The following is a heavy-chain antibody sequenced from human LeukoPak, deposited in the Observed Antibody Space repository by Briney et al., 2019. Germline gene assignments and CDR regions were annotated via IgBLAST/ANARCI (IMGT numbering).Heavy chain of an antibody. CDR2: INYSGST. V-gene: IGHV4-30-4*01. CDR3: ARNELISSNYYYYGMDV. J-gene: IGHJ6*02. CDR1: GGSISSGDYY. Sequence: SQTLSLTCTVSGGSISSGDYYWSWIRQPPGKGLEWIGYINYSGSTYYNPSLKSRVTISVDTSKSQFSLKLSSVTAADTAVYYCARNELISSNYYYYGMDVWGQGTTVTVSS.